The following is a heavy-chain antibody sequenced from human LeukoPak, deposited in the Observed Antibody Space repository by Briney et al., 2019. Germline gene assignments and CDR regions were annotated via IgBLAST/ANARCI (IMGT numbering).Heavy chain of an antibody. D-gene: IGHD3-22*01. CDR1: GFTFDDYA. CDR3: AGRNYDSSGLLFDY. J-gene: IGHJ4*02. Sequence: GGSLRLSCTASGFTFDDYAMHWVRQAPGKGLEWVSGISWNSGSIGYADSVRGRFTISRDNAKNSLYLQMNSLRAEDTALYYCAGRNYDSSGLLFDYWGQGTLVTVSS. V-gene: IGHV3-9*01. CDR2: ISWNSGSI.